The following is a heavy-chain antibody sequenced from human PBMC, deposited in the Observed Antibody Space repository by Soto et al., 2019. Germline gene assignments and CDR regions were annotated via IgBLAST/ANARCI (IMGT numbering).Heavy chain of an antibody. V-gene: IGHV5-10-1*01. J-gene: IGHJ6*02. Sequence: GESPKISCKGSGYSFTSYWISWVRQMPGKGLEWMGRIDPSDSYTNYSPSFQGHVTISADKSISTAYLQWSSLKASDTAMYYCASQGSGSYYSYYYGMDVWGQGTAVTVSS. CDR1: GYSFTSYW. CDR3: ASQGSGSYYSYYYGMDV. CDR2: IDPSDSYT. D-gene: IGHD1-26*01.